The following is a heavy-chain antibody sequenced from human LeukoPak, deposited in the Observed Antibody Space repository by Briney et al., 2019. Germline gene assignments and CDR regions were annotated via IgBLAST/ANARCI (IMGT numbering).Heavy chain of an antibody. J-gene: IGHJ5*02. D-gene: IGHD6-19*01. V-gene: IGHV1-3*01. CDR2: INVGSGST. Sequence: ASVTVSCTASGYTLTNYAIHWVRQAPGQRLEWMGWINVGSGSTKYSQRFQGRVNITRDTSANTAYMELSSLRSEDTAVYYCSTSSGWLYSYFDLWGQGTLVTVSS. CDR3: STSSGWLYSYFDL. CDR1: GYTLTNYA.